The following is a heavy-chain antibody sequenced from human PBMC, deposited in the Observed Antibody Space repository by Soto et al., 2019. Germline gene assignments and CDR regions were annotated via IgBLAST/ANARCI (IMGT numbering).Heavy chain of an antibody. D-gene: IGHD3-10*01. CDR3: AKKVNSGSGSQYFDY. J-gene: IGHJ4*02. V-gene: IGHV3-23*01. CDR2: FRTSGDGGTT. CDR1: AFPFCSYY. Sequence: GGSLRLSCAASAFPFCSYYMSWVRLAPGQGLEWVSGFRTSGDGGTTYYADSVKGRFTISRDNSKNTLFLQMNSLRAEDTAIYYCAKKVNSGSGSQYFDYWGQGTLVTVSS.